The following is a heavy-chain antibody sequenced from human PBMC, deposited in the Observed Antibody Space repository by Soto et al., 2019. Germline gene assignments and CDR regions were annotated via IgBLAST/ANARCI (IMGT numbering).Heavy chain of an antibody. CDR2: IYYSGST. V-gene: IGHV4-30-4*01. D-gene: IGHD1-26*01. CDR1: GGSISSGDYY. Sequence: QVQLQESGPGLVKPSQTLSLTCTVSGGSISSGDYYWSWIRQPPGKGLEWIGYIYYSGSTYYNPSLKRRFTISVDTSKNQFSLKLSSVTAADTAVYYCAREGGIVGATTVDYWGQGTLVTVSS. J-gene: IGHJ4*02. CDR3: AREGGIVGATTVDY.